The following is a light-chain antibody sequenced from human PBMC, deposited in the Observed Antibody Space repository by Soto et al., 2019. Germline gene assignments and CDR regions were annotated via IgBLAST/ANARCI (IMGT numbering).Light chain of an antibody. J-gene: IGLJ1*01. Sequence: QSALTQPASVSGTPGQSITISCTGSNSDVGLYNFVSWYQHHQGRAPKLIVSEVSHRPSGTSNRFSGSKSGNTASLTISGLQSEDEAEYYCISYTSDDVRYVFGTGTKLTVL. CDR1: NSDVGLYNF. CDR2: EVS. CDR3: ISYTSDDVRYV. V-gene: IGLV2-14*01.